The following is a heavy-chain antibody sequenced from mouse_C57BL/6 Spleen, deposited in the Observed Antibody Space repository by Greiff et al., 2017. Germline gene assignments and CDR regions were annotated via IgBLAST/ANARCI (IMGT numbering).Heavy chain of an antibody. D-gene: IGHD1-2*01. CDR3: VLTAYDY. CDR2: IYPGDGDT. J-gene: IGHJ2*01. Sequence: VQLQQSGPELVKPGASVKISCKASGYAFSSSWMNWVKQRPGKGLEWIGRIYPGDGDTNYNGKFKGKATLTADKSSSTAYMQLSSLTSEDSAVYFCVLTAYDYWGQGTTLTVSS. CDR1: GYAFSSSW. V-gene: IGHV1-82*01.